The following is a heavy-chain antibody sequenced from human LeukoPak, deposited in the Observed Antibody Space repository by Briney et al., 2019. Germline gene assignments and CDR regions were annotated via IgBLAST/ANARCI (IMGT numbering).Heavy chain of an antibody. CDR2: ISDDGNKK. Sequence: GGSLRLSCGASGFTFGYYGMHWVRQAPGKGLEWVAVISDDGNKKYYADSVKGRFTISRDNSKNTVYLQMNSLRAEDTAVYYCARGSSDWYGPFDYWGQGTLVTVS. CDR3: ARGSSDWYGPFDY. CDR1: GFTFGYYG. V-gene: IGHV3-30*03. D-gene: IGHD6-19*01. J-gene: IGHJ4*02.